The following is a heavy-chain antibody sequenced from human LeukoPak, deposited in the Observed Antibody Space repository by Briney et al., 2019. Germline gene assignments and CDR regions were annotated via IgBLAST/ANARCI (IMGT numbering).Heavy chain of an antibody. CDR3: AKHLIEYYYDSSGGYYFDY. CDR2: ISGSGGST. J-gene: IGHJ4*02. CDR1: GFTFSSYA. D-gene: IGHD3-22*01. V-gene: IGHV3-23*01. Sequence: GGSLRLSCAASGFTFSSYAMSWVRQAPGKGLEWVSAISGSGGSTYYADSVKGRFTISRDNSKNTLYLQMNSLRAEDTAVYYCAKHLIEYYYDSSGGYYFDYWGQGTLVTVSS.